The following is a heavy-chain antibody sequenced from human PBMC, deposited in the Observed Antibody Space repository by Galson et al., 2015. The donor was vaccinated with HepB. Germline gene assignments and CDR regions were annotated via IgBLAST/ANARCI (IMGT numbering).Heavy chain of an antibody. V-gene: IGHV3-23*01. CDR2: VSGSGGST. D-gene: IGHD6-6*01. CDR1: GFTFSSYA. Sequence: SLRLSCAASGFTFSSYAMSWVRQAPGKGLEWVSAVSGSGGSTYYADSVKGRFTISRDNSKNTLYLQMNSLRAEDTAVYYCAKDKGAARFLGHFDYWGQGTLVTVSS. J-gene: IGHJ4*02. CDR3: AKDKGAARFLGHFDY.